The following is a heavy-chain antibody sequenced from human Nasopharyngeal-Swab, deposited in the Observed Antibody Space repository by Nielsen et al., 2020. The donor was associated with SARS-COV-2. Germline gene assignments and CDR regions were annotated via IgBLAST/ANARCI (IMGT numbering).Heavy chain of an antibody. CDR3: ARQGAVAGYYYYYMDV. J-gene: IGHJ6*03. CDR1: GYSFTSYW. V-gene: IGHV5-51*01. CDR2: IYPGDSDT. Sequence: GESLKISCKGSGYSFTSYWIGWVRQMPGKGLEWMGIIYPGDSDTRYSPSFQGQVTISADKSISTAYLQWCSLKASDTAMYYCARQGAVAGYYYYYMDVWGKGTTVTVSS. D-gene: IGHD6-19*01.